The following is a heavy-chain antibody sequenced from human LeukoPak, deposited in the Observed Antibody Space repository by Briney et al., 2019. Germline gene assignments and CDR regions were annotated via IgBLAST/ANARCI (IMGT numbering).Heavy chain of an antibody. V-gene: IGHV3-74*01. J-gene: IGHJ4*02. D-gene: IGHD3-16*01. CDR2: INSDGSTT. CDR3: ARDTAGIGVDY. Sequence: PGGSLRLCCEASGFTLSSYWMHWVRQAPGNGLVWVSRINSDGSTTNYADSVEGRFTISRDNAKNTLYLQMNGLRAEDTAVYHCARDTAGIGVDYWGQGTLVTVSS. CDR1: GFTLSSYW.